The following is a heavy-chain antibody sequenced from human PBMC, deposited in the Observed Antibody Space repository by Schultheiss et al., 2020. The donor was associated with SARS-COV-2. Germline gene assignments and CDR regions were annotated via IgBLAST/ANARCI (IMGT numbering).Heavy chain of an antibody. CDR1: GFTFRSYA. D-gene: IGHD6-13*01. CDR2: INSDGSTT. Sequence: GGSLRLSCTASGFTFRSYAISLVRQAPGKGLEWVSQINSDGSTTSYADSVKGRFTIYRDNAKNTLYLQMNSLRVEDTAVYYCAREQSVAPRSSFDYWGQGTLVTVSS. CDR3: AREQSVAPRSSFDY. V-gene: IGHV3-74*01. J-gene: IGHJ4*02.